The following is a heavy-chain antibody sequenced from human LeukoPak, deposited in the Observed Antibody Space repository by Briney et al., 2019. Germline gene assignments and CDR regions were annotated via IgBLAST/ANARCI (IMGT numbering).Heavy chain of an antibody. CDR3: ARDSGSGSNDY. Sequence: ASVKVSCKASGYTFTSYAIHWVRQAPGQRLEWMGWISAGNGNTKYSQNLQGRVTFISNTSATTAFMELSSLRSEDAAVYYCARDSGSGSNDYWGQGTLVTVSS. CDR2: ISAGNGNT. D-gene: IGHD1-26*01. V-gene: IGHV1-3*01. CDR1: GYTFTSYA. J-gene: IGHJ4*02.